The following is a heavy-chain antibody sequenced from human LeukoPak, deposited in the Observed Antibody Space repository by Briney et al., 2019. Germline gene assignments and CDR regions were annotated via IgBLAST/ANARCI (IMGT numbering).Heavy chain of an antibody. J-gene: IGHJ4*02. Sequence: SETLSLTCTVSGXSITSYYWSWIRQPPGKGREWIGYIYYSGSTTYKPSLKSRVTISVDTSKNQFSLKLSSVTAADTAVYYCARLSIVGATNFDYWGQGTLVTVSS. CDR3: ARLSIVGATNFDY. CDR1: GXSITSYY. CDR2: IYYSGST. D-gene: IGHD1-26*01. V-gene: IGHV4-59*08.